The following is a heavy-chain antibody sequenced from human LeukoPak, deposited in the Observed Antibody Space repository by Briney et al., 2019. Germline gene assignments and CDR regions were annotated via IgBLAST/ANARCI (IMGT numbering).Heavy chain of an antibody. V-gene: IGHV4-59*13. Sequence: SETLSLTCTISGGSISSNYWSWIRQPPGEGLEWIGYCHYSGNTNYNPSLKSRATISVDMSKNQFSLTLNSVTAADTAVYYCARSASSTSRSAFDIWGQGTRVTASS. CDR1: GGSISSNY. CDR2: CHYSGNT. CDR3: ARSASSTSRSAFDI. J-gene: IGHJ3*02.